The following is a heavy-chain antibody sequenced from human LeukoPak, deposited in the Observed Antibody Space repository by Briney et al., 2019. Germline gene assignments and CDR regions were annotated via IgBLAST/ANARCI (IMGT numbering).Heavy chain of an antibody. CDR3: ARNYYDSSGYYLKNYYFDY. D-gene: IGHD3-22*01. Sequence: ASVKVSCTASGYTFTSYYMHWVRQAPGQGLEWMGIINPSGGSTSYAQKFQGRVTMTRDTSTSAVYMELSSLRSEDTAVYYCARNYYDSSGYYLKNYYFDYWGQGTLVTVSS. V-gene: IGHV1-46*01. CDR1: GYTFTSYY. CDR2: INPSGGST. J-gene: IGHJ4*02.